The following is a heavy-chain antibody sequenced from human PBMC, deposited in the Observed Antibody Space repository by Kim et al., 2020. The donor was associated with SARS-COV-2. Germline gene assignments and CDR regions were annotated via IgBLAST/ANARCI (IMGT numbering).Heavy chain of an antibody. CDR2: ISGSGGST. Sequence: GGSLRLSCAASGFTFSSYAMSWVRQAPGKGLEWVSAISGSGGSTYYADSVKGRFTISRDNSKNTLYLQMNSLRAEDTAVYYCAKDRIAAAGYGAFDAFDIWGQGTMVTVSS. V-gene: IGHV3-23*01. CDR3: AKDRIAAAGYGAFDAFDI. D-gene: IGHD6-13*01. CDR1: GFTFSSYA. J-gene: IGHJ3*02.